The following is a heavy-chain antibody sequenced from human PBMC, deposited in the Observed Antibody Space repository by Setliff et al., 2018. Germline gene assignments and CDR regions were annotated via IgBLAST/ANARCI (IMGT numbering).Heavy chain of an antibody. J-gene: IGHJ6*03. V-gene: IGHV7-4-1*01. CDR3: ARASLFGTAIYKCDYYLDV. Sequence: ASAKVSCKASGYTLTTYAMAWMRQIPGQGLEWMGWINTNTGNTNYAQGFTGRFVFSLDTSVRTAYLQIYSLKAEDTAVYYCARASLFGTAIYKCDYYLDVWGNGTMVTVSS. D-gene: IGHD2-21*02. CDR2: INTNTGNT. CDR1: GYTLTTYA.